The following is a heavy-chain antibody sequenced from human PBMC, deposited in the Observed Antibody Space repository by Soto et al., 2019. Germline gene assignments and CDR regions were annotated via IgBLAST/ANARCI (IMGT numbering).Heavy chain of an antibody. CDR2: IYSGGST. V-gene: IGHV3-53*01. D-gene: IGHD1-1*01. CDR1: GFTVSSNY. J-gene: IGHJ6*02. CDR3: ARDLERPYYYYGMDV. Sequence: GGSLRLSCAASGFTVSSNYMSWVRQAPGKGLEWVSVIYSGGSTYYADSVKGRFTISRDNSKNTLYLQMNSLRAEDTAVYYCARDLERPYYYYGMDVWGQGTTVTVSS.